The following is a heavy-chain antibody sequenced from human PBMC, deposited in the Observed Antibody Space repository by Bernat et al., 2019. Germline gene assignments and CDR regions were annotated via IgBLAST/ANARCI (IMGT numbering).Heavy chain of an antibody. CDR1: GFTFSGSA. J-gene: IGHJ4*02. CDR2: IRSKTNSYAT. CDR3: TTLRD. Sequence: EVQLVESGGSLVQPGGSLKLSCAASGFTFSGSAMHWVRQASGKGLEWVGRIRSKTNSYATEYAASVKGRFTISRDDSKNTAYLQMNSLKTEDTAVYYCTTLRDWGQGTLVTVSS. V-gene: IGHV3-73*02.